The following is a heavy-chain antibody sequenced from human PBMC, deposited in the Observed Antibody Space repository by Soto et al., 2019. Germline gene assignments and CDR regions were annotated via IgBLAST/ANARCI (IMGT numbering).Heavy chain of an antibody. J-gene: IGHJ5*02. CDR2: IYYSGST. D-gene: IGHD2-8*01. Sequence: PSETLSLTCTVSGGSISSGDYYWSWIRQPPGKGLEWIGYIYYSGSTYYNPSLKSRVTISVDTSKNQFSLKLSSVTAADTAVYYCARDARYCTNGVCFNWFDPWGQGTLVTVS. CDR1: GGSISSGDYY. V-gene: IGHV4-30-4*01. CDR3: ARDARYCTNGVCFNWFDP.